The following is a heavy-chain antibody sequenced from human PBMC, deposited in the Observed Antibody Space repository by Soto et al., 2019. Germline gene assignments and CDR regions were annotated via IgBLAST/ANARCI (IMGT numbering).Heavy chain of an antibody. Sequence: QVQLVESGGGVVQPGRSLRLSCAASGFTFSSYGMHWVRQAPGKGLEWVAVIWYDGSNKYYADSVKGRFTISRDNSKNTLYLQMNSLRAEDTAVYYCAREHYYDSSCYYYEGYYFDYWGQGTLVTVSS. D-gene: IGHD3-22*01. CDR3: AREHYYDSSCYYYEGYYFDY. V-gene: IGHV3-33*01. CDR2: IWYDGSNK. J-gene: IGHJ4*02. CDR1: GFTFSSYG.